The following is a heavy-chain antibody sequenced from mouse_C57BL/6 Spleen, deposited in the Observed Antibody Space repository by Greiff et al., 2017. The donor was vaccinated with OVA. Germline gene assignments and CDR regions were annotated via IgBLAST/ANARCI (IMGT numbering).Heavy chain of an antibody. J-gene: IGHJ2*01. CDR2: INYDGSST. Sequence: EVKLVESEGGLVQPGSSMKLSCTASGFTFSDYYMAWVRQVPEKGLEWVANINYDGSSTYYLDSLKSRFIISRDNAKNILYLQMSSLKSEDTATYYCAREKGNSYFDYWGQGTTLTVSS. CDR3: AREKGNSYFDY. V-gene: IGHV5-16*01. CDR1: GFTFSDYY. D-gene: IGHD2-1*01.